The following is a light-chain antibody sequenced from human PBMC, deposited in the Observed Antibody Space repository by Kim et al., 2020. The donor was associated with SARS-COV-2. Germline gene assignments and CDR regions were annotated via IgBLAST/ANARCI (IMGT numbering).Light chain of an antibody. CDR1: QTINCL. Sequence: EDIFTLPCRASQTINCLLAWYQHKPGNAPKLLIYRASSLESGVPSRFSGSGSGTEFTLTISSLQPDDSATYYCQQYNKYSWTFGQGTKVDIK. V-gene: IGKV1-5*03. CDR2: RAS. J-gene: IGKJ1*01. CDR3: QQYNKYSWT.